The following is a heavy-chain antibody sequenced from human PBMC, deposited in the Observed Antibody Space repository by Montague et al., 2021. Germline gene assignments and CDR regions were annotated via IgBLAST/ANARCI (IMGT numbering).Heavy chain of an antibody. Sequence: CAISGDSVSSTTTAWNWIRQSPSRRLEWLGRTYHRSRWYFDYDPSVKSRITIQPDKATNQFSLQVNSVTPEDTAVYFCARDHGLINAWAYWGQGTLVTVSS. V-gene: IGHV6-1*01. CDR3: ARDHGLINAWAY. D-gene: IGHD1-26*01. CDR2: TYHRSRWYF. J-gene: IGHJ4*02. CDR1: GDSVSSTTTA.